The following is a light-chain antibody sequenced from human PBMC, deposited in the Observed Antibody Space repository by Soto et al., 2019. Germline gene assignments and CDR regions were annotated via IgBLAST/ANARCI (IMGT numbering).Light chain of an antibody. J-gene: IGKJ4*01. CDR1: QGIRND. CDR3: LQDYRYPFT. Sequence: AIQMTQSPSSLSASVGDRVTITCRASQGIRNDLGWYQQTPGKAPKLLIYAASNLQSGVPSRFSGSGSGTDFTLTISSLQTEDFATYYCLQDYRYPFTFGGGTKVEIQ. CDR2: AAS. V-gene: IGKV1-6*01.